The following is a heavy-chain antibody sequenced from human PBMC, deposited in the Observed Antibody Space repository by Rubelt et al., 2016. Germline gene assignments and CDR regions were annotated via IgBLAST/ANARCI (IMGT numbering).Heavy chain of an antibody. CDR1: GYTFTGYY. J-gene: IGHJ4*02. CDR2: INPNTGGA. V-gene: IGHV1-2*06. D-gene: IGHD3-3*01. Sequence: QVQLVQSGAEVEKPGASVKVSCKASGYTFTGYYIHWVRQAPGQGLEWMGRINPNTGGANYAQIFQGRVTMTRDTSITTAYMELSWLPSDDSAVYYCARGPLYYDFWSGADYWGQGTLVTVSS. CDR3: ARGPLYYDFWSGADY.